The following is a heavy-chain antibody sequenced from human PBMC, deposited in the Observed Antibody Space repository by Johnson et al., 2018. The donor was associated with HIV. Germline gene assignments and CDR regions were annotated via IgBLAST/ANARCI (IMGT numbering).Heavy chain of an antibody. CDR1: GFTFSSYG. Sequence: QVHLVESGGGVVQPGRSLRLSCAASGFTFSSYGMHWVRQAPGKGLEWVAVISYDGSNKYYADSVKGRFTISRDKSKNTLYLQMNSMRAEDTAVYYCTRRSPYDAFDIWGQGTMVTVSS. CDR2: ISYDGSNK. J-gene: IGHJ3*02. V-gene: IGHV3-30*03. CDR3: TRRSPYDAFDI.